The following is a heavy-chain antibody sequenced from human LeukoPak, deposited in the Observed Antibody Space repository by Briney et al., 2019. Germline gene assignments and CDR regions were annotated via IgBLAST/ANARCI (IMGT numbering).Heavy chain of an antibody. CDR2: IGTIGDT. D-gene: IGHD2-21*01. V-gene: IGHV3-13*01. J-gene: IGHJ6*03. CDR3: ARATVIGNAPVPGYMDV. Sequence: NPGGSLRLSCAASGFTFSTYDMHWVRQVSGKGLEWVSSIGTIGDTFYPGSVKGRFTISRENAKNSLYLQMNGLRAGDTAVYYCARATVIGNAPVPGYMDVWGNGTTVTVSS. CDR1: GFTFSTYD.